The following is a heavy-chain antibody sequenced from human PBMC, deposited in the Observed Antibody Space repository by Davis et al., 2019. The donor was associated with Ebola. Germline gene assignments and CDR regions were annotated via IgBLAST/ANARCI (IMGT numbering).Heavy chain of an antibody. CDR3: ARERVAYYDSSGYYLYYFDY. D-gene: IGHD3-22*01. J-gene: IGHJ4*02. CDR1: GGSFSGYY. Sequence: SETLSLTCAVYGGSFSGYYWSWIRQPPGKGLEWIGYIYYSGSTNYNPSLKSRVTISVDKSKNQFSLKLSSVTAADTAVYYCARERVAYYDSSGYYLYYFDYWGQGTLVTVSS. CDR2: IYYSGST. V-gene: IGHV4-59*12.